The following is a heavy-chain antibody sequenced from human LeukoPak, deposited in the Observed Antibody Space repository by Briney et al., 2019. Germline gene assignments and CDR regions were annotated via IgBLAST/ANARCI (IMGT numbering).Heavy chain of an antibody. Sequence: SETLSLTCAVYGGSFSGYYWRWIRQPPGKGLEWIGEINHSGSTNYNPSLTSRVTISVDTHKNQFYLKLSSVTAADTAVYYCARRPYVWVSYRYIPYACDIWGRGTRDSVSS. J-gene: IGHJ3*02. CDR1: GGSFSGYY. CDR2: INHSGST. CDR3: ARRPYVWVSYRYIPYACDI. V-gene: IGHV4-34*01. D-gene: IGHD3-16*02.